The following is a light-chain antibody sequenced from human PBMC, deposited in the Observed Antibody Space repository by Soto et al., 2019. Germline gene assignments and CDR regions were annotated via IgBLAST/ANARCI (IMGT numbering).Light chain of an antibody. V-gene: IGKV4-1*01. CDR2: WAS. CDR1: QSVLNRSNNKNY. Sequence: DIVMTQSPDSLAVSLGERATINYKSSQSVLNRSNNKNYLAWFQQKPGQPPKQLIYWASTRESGVPDRFSGSGSGTDFTLTISSLQAEDVAVYYCQQYNTLPRTFGGGTKVDIK. CDR3: QQYNTLPRT. J-gene: IGKJ4*01.